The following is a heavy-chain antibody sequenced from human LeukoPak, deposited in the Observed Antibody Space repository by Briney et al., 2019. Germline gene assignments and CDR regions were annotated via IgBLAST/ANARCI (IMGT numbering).Heavy chain of an antibody. CDR3: ARRPYSSSSY. J-gene: IGHJ4*02. CDR1: GISFSNYW. V-gene: IGHV3-7*01. Sequence: PGGSLRLSCAASGISFSNYWMSWVRQTPEKGLEWVAHIKQDGSKKHYVDSVKGRFTISRDNAKNSLYLQMNSLRAEDTAVYYCARRPYSSSSYWGQGTLVTVSS. D-gene: IGHD6-6*01. CDR2: IKQDGSKK.